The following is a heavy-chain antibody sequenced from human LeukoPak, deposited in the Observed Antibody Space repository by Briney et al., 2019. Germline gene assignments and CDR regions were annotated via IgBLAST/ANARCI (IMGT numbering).Heavy chain of an antibody. CDR3: AREREQQLVPGASGFYDY. D-gene: IGHD6-13*01. V-gene: IGHV4-34*01. J-gene: IGHJ4*02. Sequence: SETLSLTCAAYGGSFSGYYWSWIRQPPGKGLEWIGEINHSGSTNYNPSLKSRVTISVDTSKNQFSLKLSSVTAADTAVYYCAREREQQLVPGASGFYDYWGQGTLVTVSS. CDR2: INHSGST. CDR1: GGSFSGYY.